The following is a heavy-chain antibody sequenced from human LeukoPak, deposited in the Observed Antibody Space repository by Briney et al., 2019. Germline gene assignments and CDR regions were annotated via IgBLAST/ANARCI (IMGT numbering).Heavy chain of an antibody. CDR2: ITSSGNAI. V-gene: IGHV3-11*01. CDR1: GFTFSDYY. J-gene: IGHJ4*02. Sequence: GGSLRLSCAASGFTFSDYYMSWIRQAPGKGLEWVSYITSSGNAIYNADSVKGRFTLSRDNAKNSLYLEMNSLRADDTAVYYCATTGWGDWGSYRYPASDYWGQGTLVTVSS. CDR3: ATTGWGDWGSYRYPASDY. D-gene: IGHD3-16*02.